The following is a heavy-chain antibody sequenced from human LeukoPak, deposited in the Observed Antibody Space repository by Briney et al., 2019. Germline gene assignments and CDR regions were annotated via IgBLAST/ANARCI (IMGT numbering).Heavy chain of an antibody. J-gene: IGHJ4*02. CDR2: ILPIFLPA. CDR1: GGTFNSYA. V-gene: IGHV1-69*05. CDR3: ARGLGGYSGYDPPGY. D-gene: IGHD5-12*01. Sequence: GASVKVSCKASGGTFNSYAISWVRQAPGQGIERMGRILPIFLPATSAHQFPPRVTIPTDESTTTAYMHLTSLRSDDTAVYYCARGLGGYSGYDPPGYWGQGTLVTVSS.